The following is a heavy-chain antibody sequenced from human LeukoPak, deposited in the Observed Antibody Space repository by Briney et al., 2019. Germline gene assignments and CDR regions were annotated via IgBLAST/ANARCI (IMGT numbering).Heavy chain of an antibody. J-gene: IGHJ4*02. CDR2: ISGSGGST. CDR1: GFTFSSYA. Sequence: GGSLTLSCAASGFTFSSYAMSWVRQAPGKGLEWVSAISGSGGSTYYADSVKGRFTISRDNSKNTLYLQMNSLRAEDTAVYYCAKEGGSYFWDPHQLINWGQGTLVTVSS. D-gene: IGHD1-26*01. CDR3: AKEGGSYFWDPHQLIN. V-gene: IGHV3-23*01.